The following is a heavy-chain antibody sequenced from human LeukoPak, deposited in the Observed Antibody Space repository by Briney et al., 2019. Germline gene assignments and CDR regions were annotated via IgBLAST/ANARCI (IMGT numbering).Heavy chain of an antibody. J-gene: IGHJ4*02. CDR1: GFIFSSYW. D-gene: IGHD2-15*01. Sequence: PGGSLRLSCAASGFIFSSYWMSWVRQAPGKGLEWVANIRGEGSEKYYVDSVKGRFTISRDNAKNSLYLQMNSLRAADTAVYYCARAHSGYCNGGPCPYYLDYWGQGTLVTVS. CDR2: IRGEGSEK. V-gene: IGHV3-7*05. CDR3: ARAHSGYCNGGPCPYYLDY.